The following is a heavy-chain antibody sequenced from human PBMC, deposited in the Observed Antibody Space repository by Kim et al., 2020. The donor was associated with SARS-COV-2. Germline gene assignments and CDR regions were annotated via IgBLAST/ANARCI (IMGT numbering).Heavy chain of an antibody. J-gene: IGHJ4*02. CDR1: GYTFTSYA. D-gene: IGHD3-9*01. CDR3: ASLKLRYFDRYY. V-gene: IGHV1-3*01. CDR2: FNAGNGNT. Sequence: ASVKVSCKASGYTFTSYAMHWVRQAPGQRLEWMGWFNAGNGNTKYSQKFQGRVTITRDTSASTAYMELSSLRSEDTAVYYCASLKLRYFDRYYWGQGTLVTVSS.